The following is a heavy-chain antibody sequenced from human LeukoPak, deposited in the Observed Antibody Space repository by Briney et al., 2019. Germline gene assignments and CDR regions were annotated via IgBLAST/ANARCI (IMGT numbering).Heavy chain of an antibody. CDR1: GFTFSSYG. D-gene: IGHD3-3*01. Sequence: PGGSLRLSCAASGFTFSSYGMHWVRQAPGKGLEWVAVISYDGSNKYYADSVKGRFTISRDNSKNTLYLQMNSLRAEDTAVYYCANDPPPLLFGVVIMSTNRHYFDYWGQGTLVTVSS. CDR3: ANDPPPLLFGVVIMSTNRHYFDY. V-gene: IGHV3-30*18. J-gene: IGHJ4*02. CDR2: ISYDGSNK.